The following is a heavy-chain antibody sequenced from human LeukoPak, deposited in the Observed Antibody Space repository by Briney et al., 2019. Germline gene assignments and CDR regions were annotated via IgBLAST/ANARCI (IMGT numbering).Heavy chain of an antibody. Sequence: SETLSLTCTVSGGSISSYYWSWIRQPPGKGLEWIGYIYYSGSTNYNPSLKSRVTISVDTSKNQFSLKLSSVTAADTAVYYCARSVAIRHHFDYWGQGTLVTVSS. CDR1: GGSISSYY. CDR3: ARSVAIRHHFDY. D-gene: IGHD2-15*01. V-gene: IGHV4-59*01. CDR2: IYYSGST. J-gene: IGHJ4*02.